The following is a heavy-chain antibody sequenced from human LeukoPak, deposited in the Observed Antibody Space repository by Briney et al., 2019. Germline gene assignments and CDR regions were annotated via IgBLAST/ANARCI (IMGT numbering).Heavy chain of an antibody. CDR2: ISYDGSNK. D-gene: IGHD2-2*01. Sequence: GGSLRLSCAASGFTFSTYAIHWVRQAPGKGLKWVAVISYDGSNKFYADSVKGRFTISRDSSKNTLYLQMNSLRTEDTAGYYCARDACSSASCYEYYFDNWGQGTLVTVSS. CDR1: GFTFSTYA. CDR3: ARDACSSASCYEYYFDN. V-gene: IGHV3-30*04. J-gene: IGHJ4*02.